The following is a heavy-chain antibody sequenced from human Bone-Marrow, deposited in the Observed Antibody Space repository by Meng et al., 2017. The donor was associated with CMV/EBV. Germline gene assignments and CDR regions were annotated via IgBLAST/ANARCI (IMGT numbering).Heavy chain of an antibody. J-gene: IGHJ5*02. CDR1: GGSFSGYY. V-gene: IGHV4-59*01. CDR2: IYYSGST. D-gene: IGHD7-27*01. CDR3: ARCSPFALGTGDWFDP. Sequence: SETLALTCAGYGGSFSGYYWSWIRQPPGKGLEWIGYIYYSGSTNYNPSLESRVTISVDTSKNQFSLKLSSVTAADTAVYYCARCSPFALGTGDWFDPWGQGTLVTVSS.